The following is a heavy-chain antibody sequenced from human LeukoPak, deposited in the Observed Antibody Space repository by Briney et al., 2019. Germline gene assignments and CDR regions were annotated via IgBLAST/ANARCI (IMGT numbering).Heavy chain of an antibody. CDR3: ARVNGAYGSGSYIDY. CDR2: INPNSGGT. D-gene: IGHD3-10*01. CDR1: GYTFTGYY. Sequence: GASVKVSCKASGYTFTGYYMHWVRQAPGQGLERMGWINPNSGGTNYAQKLQGRVTMTRDTSISTAYMELSRLRSDDTAVYYCARVNGAYGSGSYIDYWGQGTLVTVSS. V-gene: IGHV1-2*02. J-gene: IGHJ4*02.